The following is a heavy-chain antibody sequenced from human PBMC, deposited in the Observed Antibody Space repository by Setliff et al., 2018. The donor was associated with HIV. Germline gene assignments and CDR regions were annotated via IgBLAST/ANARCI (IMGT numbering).Heavy chain of an antibody. D-gene: IGHD5-12*01. V-gene: IGHV3-48*03. CDR3: ARDRRERGYVAFDI. CDR1: GFTFSSYE. J-gene: IGHJ3*02. Sequence: GGSLRLSCAASGFTFSSYEMNWVRQAPGKGPEWVSYISSSASTIYYADSVKGRFTISRDNAKNSLYLQMNGLRAEDTAVYYCARDRRERGYVAFDIWGQGTMVTVSS. CDR2: ISSSASTI.